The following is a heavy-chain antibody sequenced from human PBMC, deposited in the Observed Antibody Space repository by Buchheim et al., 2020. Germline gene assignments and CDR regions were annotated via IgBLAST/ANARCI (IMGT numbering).Heavy chain of an antibody. D-gene: IGHD3-10*01. V-gene: IGHV4-34*01. CDR3: AGLITMVRCHVYYFDY. CDR1: GGSFSGYY. J-gene: IGHJ4*02. Sequence: QVQLQQWGAGLLKPSETLSLTCAVYGGSFSGYYWSWIRQPPGKGLEWIGEINHSGSTNYNPSLKSRVTISVDTSKNQFSLKLGSVTAADTAVYYCAGLITMVRCHVYYFDYWGQGTL. CDR2: INHSGST.